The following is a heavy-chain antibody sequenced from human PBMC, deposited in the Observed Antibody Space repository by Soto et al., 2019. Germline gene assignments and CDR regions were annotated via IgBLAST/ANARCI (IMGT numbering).Heavy chain of an antibody. CDR1: GYTFTSYG. CDR2: ISAYNGYT. Sequence: QVQLVQSGAEVKKPGASVKVSCKASGYTFTSYGISWVRQAPGQGLEWMGWISAYNGYTNCAQKLQGRVTMTTDTSTSTAYMERRSLRSDDTAVYYCARDREMGMWGSYRYFPSVDLYYYPFDYWGQGTLVTVSS. CDR3: ARDREMGMWGSYRYFPSVDLYYYPFDY. V-gene: IGHV1-18*01. J-gene: IGHJ4*02. D-gene: IGHD3-16*02.